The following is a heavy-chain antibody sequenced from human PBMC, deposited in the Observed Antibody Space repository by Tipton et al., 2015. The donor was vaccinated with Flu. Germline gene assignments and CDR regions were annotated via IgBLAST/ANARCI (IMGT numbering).Heavy chain of an antibody. CDR1: GASVTGSRYY. Sequence: GLVKPSETLSLICTVSGASVTGSRYYWAWIRQPPGKGLECIGTIYDSGRIYYNPSLKSRVTISVDTSKDQFSLNLSSVTAADTAVYYCARACGSGGNRWFNPWGQGTLVTVSS. D-gene: IGHD2-15*01. CDR3: ARACGSGGNRWFNP. V-gene: IGHV4-39*07. CDR2: IYDSGRI. J-gene: IGHJ5*02.